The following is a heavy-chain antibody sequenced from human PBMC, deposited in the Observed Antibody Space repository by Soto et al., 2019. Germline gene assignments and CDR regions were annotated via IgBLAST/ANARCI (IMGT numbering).Heavy chain of an antibody. D-gene: IGHD3-10*01. CDR3: ARGPNGWFGYDY. CDR1: GFTFSTSW. Sequence: EVQLVESGGGLVQPGGSLRLSCAASGFTFSTSWMHWVRQAAGKGLVWVSRINSDARTTNYADTVKGRFTISRANANSALYLQLDSLKAEDTAVYCCARGPNGWFGYDYWCQGALLAVSS. J-gene: IGHJ4*02. V-gene: IGHV3-74*01. CDR2: INSDARTT.